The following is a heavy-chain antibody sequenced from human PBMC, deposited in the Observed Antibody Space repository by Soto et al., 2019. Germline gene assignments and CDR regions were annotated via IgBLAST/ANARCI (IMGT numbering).Heavy chain of an antibody. V-gene: IGHV4-31*03. CDR2: IYYSGST. J-gene: IGHJ4*02. Sequence: SETLSLTCTVSGGSISSGGYYWSWIRQHPGKGLEWIGYIYYSGSTYYNPSLKSRVTISVDTSKNQFSLKLSSVTAADTAVYYCARGPGYGDYHGLFDYWGQGTLVTVSS. CDR1: GGSISSGGYY. D-gene: IGHD4-17*01. CDR3: ARGPGYGDYHGLFDY.